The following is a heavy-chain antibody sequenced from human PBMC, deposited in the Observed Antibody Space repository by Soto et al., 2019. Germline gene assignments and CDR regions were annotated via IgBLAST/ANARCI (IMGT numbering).Heavy chain of an antibody. D-gene: IGHD3-10*01. CDR3: ARALDYYGSGSYGDY. V-gene: IGHV1-46*01. CDR2: INPSGGST. J-gene: IGHJ4*02. Sequence: ASVKVSCKASGYTFTSYYMHWVRQAPGQGLEWMGIINPSGGSTSYAQKFQGRVTMTRDTSTSTVYMELSSLRSADTAVYYCARALDYYGSGSYGDYWGQGTLVTVSS. CDR1: GYTFTSYY.